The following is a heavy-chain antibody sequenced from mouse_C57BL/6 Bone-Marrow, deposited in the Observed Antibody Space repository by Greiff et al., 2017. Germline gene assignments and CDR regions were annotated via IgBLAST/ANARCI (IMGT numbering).Heavy chain of an antibody. J-gene: IGHJ2*01. Sequence: QVQLQQPGAELVMPGASVKLSCKASGYTFTSYWMHWVKQRPGQGLEWIGEIVPSDSYTNYNPKFKGKSTLTVDKSSSTAYMQLSSLTSEDSAVYYRAREGWPSYYFDYWGQGTTLTVSS. CDR1: GYTFTSYW. V-gene: IGHV1-69*01. CDR3: AREGWPSYYFDY. D-gene: IGHD2-3*01. CDR2: IVPSDSYT.